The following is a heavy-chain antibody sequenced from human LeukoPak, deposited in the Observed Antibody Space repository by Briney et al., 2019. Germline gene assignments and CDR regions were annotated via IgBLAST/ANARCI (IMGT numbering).Heavy chain of an antibody. D-gene: IGHD3-10*01. CDR2: IIPVFGTA. V-gene: IGHV1-69*05. Sequence: SVKVSCKASGGTFNSHVISWVRQAPRQGLEWMGGIIPVFGTANYAQKFQGRVTITTDESTTTAYMEMSSLRSEDTAVYYCARGDYYGSESYWHTKWFDPWGQGTLVTVSS. CDR3: ARGDYYGSESYWHTKWFDP. CDR1: GGTFNSHV. J-gene: IGHJ5*02.